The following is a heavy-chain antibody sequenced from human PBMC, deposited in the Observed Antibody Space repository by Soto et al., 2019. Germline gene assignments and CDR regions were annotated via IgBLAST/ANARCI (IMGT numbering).Heavy chain of an antibody. V-gene: IGHV3-21*01. J-gene: IGHJ4*02. CDR2: ISSSYYI. Sequence: PGGSLRLSCAASGFTFSSYTMKWVRQAPGKGLGWVASISSSYYIKYADSVKGRFTISRDNAKNSLYLQMNSLRAEDTAVYYCARGDVVVLTATSNFDYWGQGTLVTVSS. D-gene: IGHD2-21*02. CDR1: GFTFSSYT. CDR3: ARGDVVVLTATSNFDY.